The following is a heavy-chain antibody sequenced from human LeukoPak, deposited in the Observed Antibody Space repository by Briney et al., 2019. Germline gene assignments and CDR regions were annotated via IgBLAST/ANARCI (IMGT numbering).Heavy chain of an antibody. V-gene: IGHV1-2*02. CDR1: GYTFTGYY. Sequence: ASVKVSCKASGYTFTGYYMHWVRQAPGQGLEWMGWINPNSGGTNYAQKFQGKVTMTRDTSISTAYMELSRLRSDDTAVYYCARDPTGYCTNGVCYIAAYYMDVWGKGTTVTVSS. CDR2: INPNSGGT. J-gene: IGHJ6*03. D-gene: IGHD2-8*01. CDR3: ARDPTGYCTNGVCYIAAYYMDV.